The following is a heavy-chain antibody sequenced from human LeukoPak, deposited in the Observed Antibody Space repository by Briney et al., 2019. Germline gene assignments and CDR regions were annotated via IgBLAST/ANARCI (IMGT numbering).Heavy chain of an antibody. D-gene: IGHD3-22*01. J-gene: IGHJ3*02. CDR3: ASSITMIVVANDAFDI. CDR1: GFTFDDYA. CDR2: IYSGGST. V-gene: IGHV3-53*01. Sequence: GGSLRLSCAASGFTFDDYAMHWVRHAPGKGLEWVSVIYSGGSTYYADSVKGRFTISRDNSKNTQYLQMNSLRAEDTAVYYCASSITMIVVANDAFDIWGQGTMVTVSS.